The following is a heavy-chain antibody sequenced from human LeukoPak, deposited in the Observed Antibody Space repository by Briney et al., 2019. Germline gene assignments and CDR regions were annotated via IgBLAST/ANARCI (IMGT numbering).Heavy chain of an antibody. V-gene: IGHV4-34*01. J-gene: IGHJ5*02. Sequence: SETLSLTCAVYGGSFSGYYWSWIRQPPGKRLEWIGEINHSGSTNYNPSLKSRVTISVDTSKNQFSLKLSSVTAADTAVYYCARDQVTMVRGVILGFDPWGQGTLVTVSS. CDR1: GGSFSGYY. CDR2: INHSGST. D-gene: IGHD3-10*01. CDR3: ARDQVTMVRGVILGFDP.